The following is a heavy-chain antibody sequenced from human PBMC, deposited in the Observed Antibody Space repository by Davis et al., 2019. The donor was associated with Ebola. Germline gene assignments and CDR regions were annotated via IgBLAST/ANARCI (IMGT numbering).Heavy chain of an antibody. Sequence: PSETLSLTCAVYGGSLSGYYWNWIRQPPGTGLEWIGEIDHSGRSTCSSSLKSRVTISVDTSRNQFSLKVTSVTAADTAVYDCVRYCSSTTCNLLDPWGQGSLVIVSS. V-gene: IGHV4-34*01. CDR3: VRYCSSTTCNLLDP. D-gene: IGHD2-2*01. J-gene: IGHJ5*02. CDR2: IDHSGRS. CDR1: GGSLSGYY.